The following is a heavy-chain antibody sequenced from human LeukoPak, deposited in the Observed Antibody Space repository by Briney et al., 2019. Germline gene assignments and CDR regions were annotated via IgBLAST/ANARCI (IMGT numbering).Heavy chain of an antibody. V-gene: IGHV3-23*01. CDR3: AKDLEQSYSGWSTSYDA. CDR1: GFTFSSYA. Sequence: PGGSLSLSCAAPGFTFSSYAMSWVRQVPGKRPEWVSAISGGAGTTGYADSVKGRFTISRVNSKSTIYLQMNSLRAEDTAICYCAKDLEQSYSGWSTSYDAWGQGTLVTVSS. D-gene: IGHD6-19*01. J-gene: IGHJ5*02. CDR2: ISGGAGTT.